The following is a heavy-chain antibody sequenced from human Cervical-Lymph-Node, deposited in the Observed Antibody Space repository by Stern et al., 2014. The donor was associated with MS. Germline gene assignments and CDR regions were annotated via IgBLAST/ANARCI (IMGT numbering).Heavy chain of an antibody. CDR1: GGSISSSNW. CDR3: AREPLGDT. D-gene: IGHD3-16*01. CDR2: SYHTGSA. Sequence: QVQLVESGPGLVKPSGTLSLTCAVSGGSISSSNWWSWVRQPPGKGLEWIGESYHTGSATYNPSLTSRVTISIDESKNQFSLNLTSVTAADTAVYYCAREPLGDTWGQGTLVTVSS. J-gene: IGHJ5*02. V-gene: IGHV4-4*02.